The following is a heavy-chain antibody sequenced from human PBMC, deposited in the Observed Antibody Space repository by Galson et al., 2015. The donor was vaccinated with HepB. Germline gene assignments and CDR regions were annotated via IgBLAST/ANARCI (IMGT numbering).Heavy chain of an antibody. J-gene: IGHJ3*02. CDR1: GFTFRSYA. V-gene: IGHV3-13*01. CDR3: TRTYSSGWYGDAFDM. Sequence: SLRLSCAASGFTFRSYAMHWVRQGREKGLEWISAIGTTGDTYYAGSVKGRFTISRENAKNSLYLQMNSLRVGDTAMYFCTRTYSSGWYGDAFDMWGQGTMVTVSS. CDR2: IGTTGDT. D-gene: IGHD6-19*01.